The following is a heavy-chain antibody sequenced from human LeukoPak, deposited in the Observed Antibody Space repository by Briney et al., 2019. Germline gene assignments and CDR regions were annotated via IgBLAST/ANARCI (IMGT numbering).Heavy chain of an antibody. D-gene: IGHD1-20*01. V-gene: IGHV3-21*01. J-gene: IGHJ4*02. Sequence: GSLPLSCAASEFTFSNYNMNWVRQAPGKGLEWVSTISSKSVHIYYAASVKGRFTISRDNAKNPLSLQMNSLRAEDTAVYYCAREGITGNMYYFDYWGQGTQVTVSS. CDR1: EFTFSNYN. CDR3: AREGITGNMYYFDY. CDR2: ISSKSVHI.